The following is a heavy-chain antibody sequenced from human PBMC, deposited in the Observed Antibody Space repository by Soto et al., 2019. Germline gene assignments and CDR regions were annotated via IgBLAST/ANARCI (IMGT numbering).Heavy chain of an antibody. V-gene: IGHV3-23*01. D-gene: IGHD1-1*01. CDR2: INGPATST. Sequence: GGSLRLSCVASGFTFRNHDMNWVRQPPGKGLEYVANINGPATSTSYADAVKGRFTISRDNSKDTLYLELNSLRVEDTAVYYCVKDPNWEWGYWGKGXLVTVYS. CDR1: GFTFRNHD. J-gene: IGHJ4*02. CDR3: VKDPNWEWGY.